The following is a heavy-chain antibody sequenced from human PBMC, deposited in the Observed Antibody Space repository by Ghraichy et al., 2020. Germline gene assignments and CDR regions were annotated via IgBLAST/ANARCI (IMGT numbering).Heavy chain of an antibody. CDR2: INHSGST. D-gene: IGHD3-16*02. CDR1: GGSFSGYY. CDR3: AREIYDYVWGSYRPKFPMPFDY. Sequence: SETLSLTCAVYGGSFSGYYWSWIRQPPGKGLEWIGEINHSGSTNYNPSLKRRVTISVDTSKNQFSLKLSSVTAADTAVYYCAREIYDYVWGSYRPKFPMPFDYWGQGTLVTVSS. V-gene: IGHV4-34*01. J-gene: IGHJ4*02.